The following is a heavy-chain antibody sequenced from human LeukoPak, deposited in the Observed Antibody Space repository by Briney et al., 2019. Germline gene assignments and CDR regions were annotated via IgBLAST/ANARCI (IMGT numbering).Heavy chain of an antibody. CDR2: ISNYDGRT. Sequence: ASVKVSCKASGYTFSNYGISWVRQAPGRGLEWMGWISNYDGRTNYAQNFQGRVTMTTDTSTSTAYMELRSLRPDDTAVYYCARDFPEAGGRTEDYFDYWGQGTLVTVSS. V-gene: IGHV1-18*01. D-gene: IGHD6-19*01. J-gene: IGHJ4*02. CDR1: GYTFSNYG. CDR3: ARDFPEAGGRTEDYFDY.